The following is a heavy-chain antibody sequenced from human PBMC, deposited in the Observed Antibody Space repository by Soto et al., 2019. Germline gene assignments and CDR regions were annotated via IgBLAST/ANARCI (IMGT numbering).Heavy chain of an antibody. D-gene: IGHD4-17*01. V-gene: IGHV4-31*11. CDR3: ASLHDFGDYPEGFDI. CDR1: GDSISSGGYY. J-gene: IGHJ3*02. Sequence: QVVLQESGPGLVKPSQTISLTCAVSGDSISSGGYYWSWIRQRPGKGLEWIAFIYHSGTTYFNLSLTSRFIISMDTSRNQFSLSLSSVTAADSAVYYCASLHDFGDYPEGFDIWGQGTMVTVAS. CDR2: IYHSGTT.